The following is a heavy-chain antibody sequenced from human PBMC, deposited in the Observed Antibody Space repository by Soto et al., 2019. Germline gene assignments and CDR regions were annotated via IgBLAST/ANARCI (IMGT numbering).Heavy chain of an antibody. V-gene: IGHV3-21*01. CDR2: VSSSSTYI. J-gene: IGHJ4*02. D-gene: IGHD6-13*01. CDR3: ARGSHSTTWYGGQFDY. CDR1: GFTFSSYT. Sequence: EVQLVASGGGLVKPGGSLRLSCAASGFTFSSYTMNWVRQAPGTGLEWVSSVSSSSTYIYYADSVKGRFTISRDNAKNSLYLQMNSLRAEDTAIYYCARGSHSTTWYGGQFDYWGQGTLVTVSS.